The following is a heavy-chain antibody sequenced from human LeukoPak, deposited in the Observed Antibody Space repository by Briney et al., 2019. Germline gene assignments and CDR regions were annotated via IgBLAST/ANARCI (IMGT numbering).Heavy chain of an antibody. CDR3: ARDYSRRDDYYGMDV. J-gene: IGHJ6*02. CDR2: IIPIFGTA. V-gene: IGHV1-69*05. Sequence: SVTVSCTASGGTFSSYAISWVRQAPGQGLEWMGGIIPIFGTANYAQKFQGRVTMTRDTSTSTVYMELSSLRSEDTAVYYCARDYSRRDDYYGMDVWGQGTTVTVSS. CDR1: GGTFSSYA. D-gene: IGHD2-15*01.